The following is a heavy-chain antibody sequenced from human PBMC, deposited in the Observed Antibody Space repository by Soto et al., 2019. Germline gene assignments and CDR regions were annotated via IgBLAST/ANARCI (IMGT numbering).Heavy chain of an antibody. CDR1: GYIFTSYY. CDR2: INHNSGGT. V-gene: IGHV1-2*04. D-gene: IGHD1-26*01. Sequence: ASVKVSCKKSGYIFTSYYMHWVRQAPGQGLEWMGWINHNSGGTNYAQKFQGWVTMTRDTSISTAYMELSRLRSDDTAVYYFARAQWTGVGYNWFDPWGQGTLVTVSS. CDR3: ARAQWTGVGYNWFDP. J-gene: IGHJ5*02.